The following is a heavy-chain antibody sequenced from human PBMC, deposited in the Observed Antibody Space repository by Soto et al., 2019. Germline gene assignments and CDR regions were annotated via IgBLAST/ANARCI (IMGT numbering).Heavy chain of an antibody. CDR1: GGSISSYY. Sequence: SETLSLTCTVSGGSISSYYWTWIRQPPGKGLEWIGYVYNSGGIIYNPSLKSRVTISVDTSKNQFSLKLSSVTAADTAVYYCARRNSQYYFDHWGQGTLVTVSS. CDR2: VYNSGGI. CDR3: ARRNSQYYFDH. V-gene: IGHV4-59*08. J-gene: IGHJ4*02. D-gene: IGHD3-16*01.